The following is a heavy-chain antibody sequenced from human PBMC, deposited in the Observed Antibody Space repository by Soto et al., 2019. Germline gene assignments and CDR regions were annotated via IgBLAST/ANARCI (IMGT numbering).Heavy chain of an antibody. CDR3: ARDMTGAKKAFDL. CDR2: INAGNGNT. J-gene: IGHJ3*01. D-gene: IGHD3-10*01. Sequence: ASVKVSCKAFGFSFTTYAIHWVRQAPGQGLEWMGWINAGNGNTKYSQKFRGRVTLTRDTSANTAHLELSSLKSEDTSVYYCARDMTGAKKAFDLWGRGTLVTVSS. CDR1: GFSFTTYA. V-gene: IGHV1-3*01.